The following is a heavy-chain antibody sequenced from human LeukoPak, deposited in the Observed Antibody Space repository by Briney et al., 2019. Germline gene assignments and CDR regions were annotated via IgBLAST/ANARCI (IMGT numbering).Heavy chain of an antibody. CDR1: GFTFSSYS. CDR3: ARDSHPYYDFRSGYHTTSSNDY. Sequence: GGSLRLSCAASGFTFSSYSMNWVRQAPGKGLEWVSYISSSSSTIYYADSVKGRFTISRDNAKNSLYLQMNSLRAEDTAVYYCARDSHPYYDFRSGYHTTSSNDYWGQGTLVTVSS. CDR2: ISSSSSTI. V-gene: IGHV3-48*01. D-gene: IGHD3-3*01. J-gene: IGHJ4*02.